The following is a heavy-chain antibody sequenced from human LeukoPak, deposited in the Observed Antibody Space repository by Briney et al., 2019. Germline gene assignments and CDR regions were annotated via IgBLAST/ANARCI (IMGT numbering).Heavy chain of an antibody. CDR3: ARGLLYGTYYFDY. D-gene: IGHD3-16*01. CDR2: IYSGGST. Sequence: PGGSLRLSCAASGFTVSSNYMSWVRQAPGKGLEWVSVIYSGGSTYYADSVEGRFTISRDNYKNTLYPQMNSLRSENTAVYYCARGLLYGTYYFDYWGQGTLVTVSS. CDR1: GFTVSSNY. V-gene: IGHV3-53*01. J-gene: IGHJ4*02.